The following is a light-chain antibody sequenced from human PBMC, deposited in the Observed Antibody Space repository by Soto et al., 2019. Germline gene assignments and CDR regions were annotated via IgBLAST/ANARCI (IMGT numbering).Light chain of an antibody. CDR1: SSDVGGYNY. J-gene: IGLJ1*01. CDR2: DVS. CDR3: SSYTSSSTLGV. Sequence: QSVLTQPASVSGSTGQSITISCTGTSSDVGGYNYVSWYQQHPGEAPKLMIYDVSNRPSGVSNRFSGSKSGNTASLTISGLQAEDEADYYCSSYTSSSTLGVFGTGTKVTVL. V-gene: IGLV2-14*01.